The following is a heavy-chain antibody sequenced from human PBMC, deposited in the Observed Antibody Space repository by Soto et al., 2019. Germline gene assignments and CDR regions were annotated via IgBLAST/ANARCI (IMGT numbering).Heavy chain of an antibody. D-gene: IGHD3-22*01. CDR3: AIYWDSSGYYFLGY. CDR1: GYSFSNYW. V-gene: IGHV5-10-1*01. CDR2: IDPSDSYT. J-gene: IGHJ4*02. Sequence: GESLKISCQGSGYSFSNYWITWVRQMPGKGLEWMGRIDPSDSYTNYSPSFQGHVTISADKSINTAYLQWSSLKASDTAMYYCAIYWDSSGYYFLGYWGQGTLVTVSS.